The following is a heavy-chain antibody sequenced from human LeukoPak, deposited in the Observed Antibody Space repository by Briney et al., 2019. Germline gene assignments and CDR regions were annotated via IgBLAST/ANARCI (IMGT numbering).Heavy chain of an antibody. CDR2: IHPDGSIT. CDR1: GFTFSSSA. V-gene: IGHV3-23*01. J-gene: IGHJ6*02. D-gene: IGHD1-14*01. CDR3: AKVSGGGLYYDGMDV. Sequence: GGSLRLSCAASGFTFSSSAMSWVRQAPGTGLVWVSRIHPDGSITTYADSVKGRFTISRDSSKNTLYLQMNSLRAEDTAVYYCAKVSGGGLYYDGMDVWGQGTTVTVSS.